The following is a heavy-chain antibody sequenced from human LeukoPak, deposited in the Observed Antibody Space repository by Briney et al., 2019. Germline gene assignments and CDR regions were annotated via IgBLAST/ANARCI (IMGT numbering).Heavy chain of an antibody. D-gene: IGHD2-15*01. CDR3: ARARYCSGGSCYFPPYFDY. V-gene: IGHV1-69*05. Sequence: SVKVSCEASGGTFSSYAISWVRQAPGQGLEWMGGIIPIFGTANYAQKFQGRVTITTDESTSTAYMELSSLRSEDTAVYYCARARYCSGGSCYFPPYFDYWGQGTLVTVSS. CDR2: IIPIFGTA. J-gene: IGHJ4*02. CDR1: GGTFSSYA.